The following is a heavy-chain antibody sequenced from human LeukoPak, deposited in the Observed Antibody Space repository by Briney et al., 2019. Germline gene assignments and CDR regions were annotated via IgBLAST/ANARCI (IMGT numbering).Heavy chain of an antibody. V-gene: IGHV3-48*03. CDR2: ISSSGSTT. CDR3: ARDLSSGWYLSSASYYFDY. Sequence: GGSLRLSCAASGFTFSSYEMNWVCQAPGKGLEWVSYISSSGSTTYYADSVKGRFTISRDNAKNSLYLQMNSLRAEDTAVYYCARDLSSGWYLSSASYYFDYWGQGTLVTVSS. D-gene: IGHD6-19*01. CDR1: GFTFSSYE. J-gene: IGHJ4*02.